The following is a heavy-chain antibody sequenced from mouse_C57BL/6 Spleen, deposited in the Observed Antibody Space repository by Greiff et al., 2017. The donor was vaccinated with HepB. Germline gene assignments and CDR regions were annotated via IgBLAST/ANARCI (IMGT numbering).Heavy chain of an antibody. Sequence: QVQLKESGAELARPGASVKLSCKASGYTFTSYGISWVKQRTGQGLEWIGEIYPRSGNTYYNEKFKGKATLTADKSSSTAYMELRSLTSEDSAVYFCARGDYDYDETWFAYWGKGNLVTVAA. V-gene: IGHV1-81*01. CDR3: ARGDYDYDETWFAY. CDR1: GYTFTSYG. CDR2: IYPRSGNT. J-gene: IGHJ3*01. D-gene: IGHD2-4*01.